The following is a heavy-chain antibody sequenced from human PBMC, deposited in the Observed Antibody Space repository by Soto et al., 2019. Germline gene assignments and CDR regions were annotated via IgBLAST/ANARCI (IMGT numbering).Heavy chain of an antibody. V-gene: IGHV4-30-2*01. D-gene: IGHD2-15*01. CDR1: GGSISSGGYS. J-gene: IGHJ6*02. Sequence: SETLSLTCAVSGGSISSGGYSWSWIRQPPGKGLEWIGYIYHSGSTYYNPSLKSRVTISVDRSKNQFSLKLSSVTAADTAVYYCARVVGDVLFGMDVWGQGTTVTVSS. CDR3: ARVVGDVLFGMDV. CDR2: IYHSGST.